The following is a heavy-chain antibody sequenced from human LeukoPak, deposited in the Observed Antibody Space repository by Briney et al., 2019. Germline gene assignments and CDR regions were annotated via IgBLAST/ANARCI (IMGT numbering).Heavy chain of an antibody. Sequence: SETLSLTCTVSGGSISSYYWSWIRQPPGKGLEWIGYIYYSGSTNYNPSLESRVTISVDTSKNQFSLELRSVTAADTAVYYCARGRYDSSGYYYFDYWGQGTLVPVS. CDR1: GGSISSYY. V-gene: IGHV4-59*01. CDR3: ARGRYDSSGYYYFDY. CDR2: IYYSGST. D-gene: IGHD3-22*01. J-gene: IGHJ4*02.